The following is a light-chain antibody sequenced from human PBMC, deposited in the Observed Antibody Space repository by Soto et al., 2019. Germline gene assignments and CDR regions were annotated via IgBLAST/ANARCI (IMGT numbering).Light chain of an antibody. Sequence: DIQMTQSPSSLSASVGDRVTITCRANQDITNYLAWYQQKPGKVPKVLIYGASTLQSGVPSRFSGSGSGTDFTLTISSLQPEDFATYYGQKYNTAPWTFGQGTKVELK. CDR1: QDITNY. V-gene: IGKV1-27*01. J-gene: IGKJ1*01. CDR3: QKYNTAPWT. CDR2: GAS.